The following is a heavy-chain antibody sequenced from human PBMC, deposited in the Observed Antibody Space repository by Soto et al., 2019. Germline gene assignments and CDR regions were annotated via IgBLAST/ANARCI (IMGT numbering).Heavy chain of an antibody. V-gene: IGHV1-8*01. D-gene: IGHD6-19*01. CDR1: GYSFTSLD. J-gene: IGHJ4*02. CDR3: ARKDAVADFDY. CDR2: MQPSTGRT. Sequence: GASVKVSCKASGYSFTSLDINWVRQTAGQGLEWMGWMQPSTGRTGYAQKFQGRVTMTRDTSINTAYMELTTLTSDDTAFYYCARKDAVADFDYWGQGTLVTSPQ.